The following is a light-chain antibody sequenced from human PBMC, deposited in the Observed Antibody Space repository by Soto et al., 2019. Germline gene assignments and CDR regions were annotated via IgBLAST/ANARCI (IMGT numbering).Light chain of an antibody. J-gene: IGKJ4*01. CDR3: LQDYNYPLT. Sequence: DIQMTQSPSSLSASVGDRVTITCQASQNTNNYLNWYQQKPGRAPKLLIYDASNLEAGVPSRFRGSGSGTDFTFTISRLQPEDFATYYCLQDYNYPLTFGGGTKVDIK. CDR2: DAS. CDR1: QNTNNY. V-gene: IGKV1-33*01.